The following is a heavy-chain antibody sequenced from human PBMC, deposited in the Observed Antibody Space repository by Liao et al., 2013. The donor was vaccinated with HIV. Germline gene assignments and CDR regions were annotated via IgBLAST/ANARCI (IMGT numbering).Heavy chain of an antibody. V-gene: IGHV4-4*07. CDR3: ARVDGIAVAGTGYYYYYMDV. D-gene: IGHD6-19*01. CDR2: IYTSGST. Sequence: QVQLQESGPGLVKPSETLSLTCTVSGGSISSYYWSWIRQPAGKGLEWIGRIYTSGSTNYNPSLKSRVTMSVDTSKNQFSLKLSSVTAADTAVYYCARVDGIAVAGTGYYYYYMDVWGKGTTVTVSS. J-gene: IGHJ6*03. CDR1: GGSISSYY.